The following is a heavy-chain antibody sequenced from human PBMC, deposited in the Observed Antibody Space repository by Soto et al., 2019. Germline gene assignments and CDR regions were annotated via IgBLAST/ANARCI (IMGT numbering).Heavy chain of an antibody. CDR3: AKADFSNYEGGFDY. CDR1: RFTFSSYA. J-gene: IGHJ4*02. CDR2: ISGNGGST. V-gene: IGHV3-23*01. Sequence: EVQLLESGGGLIQPGGSLRLSCEASRFTFSSYAMSWVRQAPGKGLEWVSTISGNGGSTYYADSVKGRFSISRDNSKNTLYLQMNSLRAEDTAVYSCAKADFSNYEGGFDYWGQGTLVTVSS. D-gene: IGHD4-4*01.